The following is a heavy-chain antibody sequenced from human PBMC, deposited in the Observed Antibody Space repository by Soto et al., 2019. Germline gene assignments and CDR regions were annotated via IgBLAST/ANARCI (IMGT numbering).Heavy chain of an antibody. CDR1: TFSMYS. Sequence: EVQVVESGGGLVKPGGSLRLSCTFTFSMYSMNWVRQAPGKGLEWVASISSGSAYIKYAESVKGRFTISRDNAKTSLHLQMNSLRAEDTAIYHCARDQGGSYDSWFDPWGQGTLVTVSS. D-gene: IGHD1-26*01. CDR2: ISSGSAYI. J-gene: IGHJ5*02. V-gene: IGHV3-21*06. CDR3: ARDQGGSYDSWFDP.